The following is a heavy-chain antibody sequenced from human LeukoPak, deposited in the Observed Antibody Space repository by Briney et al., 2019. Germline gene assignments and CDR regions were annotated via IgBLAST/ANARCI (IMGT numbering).Heavy chain of an antibody. J-gene: IGHJ5*02. Sequence: SVKVSCKASGGTFSSYAISWVRQAPGQGLEWMGGIIPIFGTANYAQKFQGRVTITTDESTSTAYMELSSLRSEDTAVYYCASLRRGYSYPWWFDPWGQGTLFTVSS. CDR3: ASLRRGYSYPWWFDP. D-gene: IGHD5-18*01. CDR2: IIPIFGTA. V-gene: IGHV1-69*05. CDR1: GGTFSSYA.